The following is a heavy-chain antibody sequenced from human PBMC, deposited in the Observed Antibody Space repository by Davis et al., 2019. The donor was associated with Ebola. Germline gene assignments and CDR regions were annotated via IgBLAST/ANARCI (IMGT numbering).Heavy chain of an antibody. D-gene: IGHD6-19*01. CDR1: GFTFSSYR. CDR2: INSDGSST. V-gene: IGHV3-74*01. J-gene: IGHJ4*02. Sequence: GESLKISCAASGFTFSSYRLHWVRQVPGTGLVWVSRINSDGSSTNYADSVKGRFTISRDNAKNSLHLQMNSLRVEDTAVYYCARVRGSGWYFDYWGQGTLVTVSS. CDR3: ARVRGSGWYFDY.